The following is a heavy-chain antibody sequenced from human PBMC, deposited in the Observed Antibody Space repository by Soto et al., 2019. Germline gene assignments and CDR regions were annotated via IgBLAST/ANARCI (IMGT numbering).Heavy chain of an antibody. CDR1: GFTFSRFA. CDR2: VSSNGVGT. CDR3: ARRARPDFYYMDV. V-gene: IGHV3-64*01. D-gene: IGHD6-6*01. Sequence: GGSLRLSCAASGFTFSRFAMSWVRQAPGKGLEYVSGVSSNGVGTYYANSVQGRFTISRDNSKNTVYLQMGSLRPEDMAVYYCARRARPDFYYMDVWGKGTTVTVSS. J-gene: IGHJ6*03.